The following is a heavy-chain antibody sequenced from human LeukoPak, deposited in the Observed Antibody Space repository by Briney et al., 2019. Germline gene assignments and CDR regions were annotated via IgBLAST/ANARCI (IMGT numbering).Heavy chain of an antibody. CDR3: AKPFLEYDMNAFDI. J-gene: IGHJ3*02. Sequence: GGSLRLSCAASGFTFSSYGMHWVRQAPGKGLEWVAVIWYDGSNKYYADSVKGRFTISRDNSKNTLYLQMNSLRAEDTAVYYCAKPFLEYDMNAFDIWGQGTMVTVSS. CDR2: IWYDGSNK. CDR1: GFTFSSYG. D-gene: IGHD3-22*01. V-gene: IGHV3-33*06.